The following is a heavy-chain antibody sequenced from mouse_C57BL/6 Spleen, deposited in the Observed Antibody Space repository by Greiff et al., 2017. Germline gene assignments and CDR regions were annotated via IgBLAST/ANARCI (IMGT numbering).Heavy chain of an antibody. CDR2: INPNNGGT. V-gene: IGHV1-26*01. CDR3: AFYYGNSYAMDY. D-gene: IGHD2-1*01. Sequence: EVQLQQSGPELVKPGASVKISCKASGYTFTDYYMNWVKQSHGKSLEWIGDINPNNGGTSYNQKFKGKATLTVDKSSSTAYMELRSLTSEDSAVYYCAFYYGNSYAMDYWGQGTSGTVSS. J-gene: IGHJ4*01. CDR1: GYTFTDYY.